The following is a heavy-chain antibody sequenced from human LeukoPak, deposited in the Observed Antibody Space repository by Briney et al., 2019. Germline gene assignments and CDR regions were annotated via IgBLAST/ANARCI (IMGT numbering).Heavy chain of an antibody. V-gene: IGHV3-9*01. CDR3: AKDYYYDSSGYGMDV. J-gene: IGHJ6*02. CDR2: ISWNSGSI. D-gene: IGHD3-22*01. CDR1: GFTFDDYA. Sequence: GGSLRLSCAASGFTFDDYAMHWVRQAPGKGLEWVSGISWNSGSIGYADSVKGRFTISRDNAKNSLYLQMNSLRAEDTALYYCAKDYYYDSSGYGMDVWAKGPRSPSP.